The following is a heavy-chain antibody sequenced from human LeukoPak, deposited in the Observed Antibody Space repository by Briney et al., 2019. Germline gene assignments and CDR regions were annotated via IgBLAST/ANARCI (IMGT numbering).Heavy chain of an antibody. J-gene: IGHJ4*02. CDR3: ARDLGGVTTGDY. D-gene: IGHD4-17*01. V-gene: IGHV1-69*05. Sequence: ASVKVSCKASGGTFSSYAISWVRQAPGQGLEWMGGIIPIFGTANYAQKFQGRVTITTDESTSTAYMELSSLRSEDTAVYYCARDLGGVTTGDYWGQGTLVTVSS. CDR1: GGTFSSYA. CDR2: IIPIFGTA.